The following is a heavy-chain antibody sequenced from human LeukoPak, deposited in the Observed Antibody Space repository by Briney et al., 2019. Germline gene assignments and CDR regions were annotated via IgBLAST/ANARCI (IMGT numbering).Heavy chain of an antibody. J-gene: IGHJ4*02. V-gene: IGHV3-23*01. D-gene: IGHD6-6*01. CDR2: ISGSADST. Sequence: GGSLRLSCAASGFTFSNYAMTWVRQAPGKGLEWVSGISGSADSTYYAESVKGRFTISRDNSKNTLYLQMNSLRAEDTAVYYCARVGSIAARPGDFDYWGQGTLVTVSS. CDR1: GFTFSNYA. CDR3: ARVGSIAARPGDFDY.